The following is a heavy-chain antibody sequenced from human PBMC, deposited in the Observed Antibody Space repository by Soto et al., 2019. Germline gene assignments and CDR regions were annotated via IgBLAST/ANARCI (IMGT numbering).Heavy chain of an antibody. Sequence: HPVGSLRLSCAASGFVFNSYEMNWVRQAPGKGLEWVSYISSSFSTNYADSVKGRFTISRDNAKNSVYLQMYGLRPDDTAVYYCARDLSPYYGEGFDVWGQGTMVTVSS. J-gene: IGHJ3*01. CDR1: GFVFNSYE. D-gene: IGHD3-10*01. CDR3: ARDLSPYYGEGFDV. V-gene: IGHV3-48*03. CDR2: ISSSFST.